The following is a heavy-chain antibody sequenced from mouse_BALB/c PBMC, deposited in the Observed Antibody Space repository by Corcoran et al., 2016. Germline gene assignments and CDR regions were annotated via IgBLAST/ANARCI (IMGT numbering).Heavy chain of an antibody. J-gene: IGHJ2*01. Sequence: EVQLQQSGAELVKPGASVKLSCTASGFNINDTYMHWVKQRPEQGLEWIGRIDPANGNTKYDPKFQGKATITADISSNTAYLQLSSLTSEDTAVYYCARLLRDYWGQGTTLTVSS. D-gene: IGHD1-1*01. V-gene: IGHV14-3*02. CDR1: GFNINDTY. CDR2: IDPANGNT. CDR3: ARLLRDY.